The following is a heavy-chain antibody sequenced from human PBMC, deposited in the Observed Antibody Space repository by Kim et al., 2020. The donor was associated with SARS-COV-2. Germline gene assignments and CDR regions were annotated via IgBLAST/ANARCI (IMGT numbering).Heavy chain of an antibody. V-gene: IGHV5-10-1*01. J-gene: IGHJ5*02. D-gene: IGHD2-15*01. CDR3: ARQAPGAPGGYCSGGSCYDPHWFDP. Sequence: GESLKISCKGSGYSFTSYWISWVRQMPGKGLEWMGRIDPSDSYTNYSPSFRGHVTISADKSISTAYLQWSSLKASDTAMYYCARQAPGAPGGYCSGGSCYDPHWFDPWGQGTLVTVSS. CDR1: GYSFTSYW. CDR2: IDPSDSYT.